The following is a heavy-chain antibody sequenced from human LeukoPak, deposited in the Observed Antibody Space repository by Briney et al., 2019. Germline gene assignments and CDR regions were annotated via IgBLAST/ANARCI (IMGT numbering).Heavy chain of an antibody. Sequence: PGGSLRLSCAASGFTFSGSALHWVRQAPGKGLEWVSLIYSGGSAYHTDSVKGRFFISRDNSKNTLYLQMNSLRAEDTAVYYCARSPGAAAGTSWYFDLWGRGTLVSVSS. CDR3: ARSPGAAAGTSWYFDL. CDR1: GFTFSGSA. J-gene: IGHJ2*01. D-gene: IGHD6-13*01. CDR2: IYSGGSA. V-gene: IGHV3-53*01.